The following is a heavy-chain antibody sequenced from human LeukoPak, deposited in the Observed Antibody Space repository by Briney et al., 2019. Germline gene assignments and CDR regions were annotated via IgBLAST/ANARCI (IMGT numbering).Heavy chain of an antibody. D-gene: IGHD5-24*01. J-gene: IGHJ4*02. Sequence: ASVKVSCKASGYTFTGYYMHWVRQAPGQGLEWMGWINPNSGGTNYAQKFQGRVTMTRDTSISTAYMELSRLGSDDTAVYYCARDLTEDGYNFDYWGQGTLVTVSS. CDR1: GYTFTGYY. CDR2: INPNSGGT. CDR3: ARDLTEDGYNFDY. V-gene: IGHV1-2*02.